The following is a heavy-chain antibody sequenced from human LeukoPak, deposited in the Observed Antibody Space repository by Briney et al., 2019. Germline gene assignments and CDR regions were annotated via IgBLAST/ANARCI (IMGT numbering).Heavy chain of an antibody. Sequence: ASVKVSCKASDYTFTNYGISWVRQAPGQGLEWMGWISAYNGKTYYAQKFQGRVTVTTDTSTSTAYMELRSLRSDDTAVYYCARAPGRFLEWLFYCDYWGQGTLVTASS. CDR2: ISAYNGKT. J-gene: IGHJ4*02. D-gene: IGHD3-3*01. CDR3: ARAPGRFLEWLFYCDY. CDR1: DYTFTNYG. V-gene: IGHV1-18*01.